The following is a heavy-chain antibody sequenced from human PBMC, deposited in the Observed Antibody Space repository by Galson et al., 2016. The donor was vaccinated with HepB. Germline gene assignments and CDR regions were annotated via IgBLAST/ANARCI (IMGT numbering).Heavy chain of an antibody. V-gene: IGHV5-10-1*01. D-gene: IGHD6-19*01. Sequence: QSGAEVKKPGESLRISCETSGYSFTSYWITWVRQVPGKGLEWLGKTDPRDSSTNYSPSLQGHVITSSDKSISTAYLQWRSLESSDTAMYYCARHALGSSGWHFLDYWGRGTLVSVSS. CDR3: ARHALGSSGWHFLDY. CDR2: TDPRDSST. CDR1: GYSFTSYW. J-gene: IGHJ4*02.